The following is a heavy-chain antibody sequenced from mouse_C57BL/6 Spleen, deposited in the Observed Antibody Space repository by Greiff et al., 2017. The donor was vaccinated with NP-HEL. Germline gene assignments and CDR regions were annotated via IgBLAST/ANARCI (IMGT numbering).Heavy chain of an antibody. CDR1: GYAFTNSL. CDR3: ARQGDYDGGAMDY. D-gene: IGHD2-4*01. Sequence: QVQLKESGAELVRPGTSVKVSCKASGYAFTNSLIEWVKQRPGQGLEWIGVINPGSGGTNYNEKFKGKATLTADKSSSTAYMQLSSLTSEDSAVYFCARQGDYDGGAMDYWGQGTSVTVSS. CDR2: INPGSGGT. V-gene: IGHV1-54*01. J-gene: IGHJ4*01.